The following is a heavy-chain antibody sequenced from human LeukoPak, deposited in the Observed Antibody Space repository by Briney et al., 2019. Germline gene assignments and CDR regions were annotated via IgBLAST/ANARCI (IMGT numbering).Heavy chain of an antibody. J-gene: IGHJ3*01. Sequence: PGGSLRLSCAASGFIFNNYWMSWVRQAPGKGLEWVANIKQDGNEKYYVDSVKGRFTISRDNAKNSLYLQMNSLRVEDTAVYYCARVYSSSSGKNAFDVWGQGTMVTVSS. D-gene: IGHD6-6*01. CDR1: GFIFNNYW. CDR3: ARVYSSSSGKNAFDV. CDR2: IKQDGNEK. V-gene: IGHV3-7*03.